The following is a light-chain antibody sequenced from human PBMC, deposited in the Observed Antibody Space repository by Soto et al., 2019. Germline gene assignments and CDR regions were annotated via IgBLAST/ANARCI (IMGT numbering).Light chain of an antibody. J-gene: IGKJ1*01. CDR2: RAS. V-gene: IGKV1-39*01. Sequence: DIQMTQSPSSLSAFVGDSVTITCHASQRISTFLNWYQQKPGTAPRLLIYRASTVKTGVPPRFSGSGSGRDFTLTISSLRPDDIATYFCQHSYSSPPWTFGPGTKVDIK. CDR3: QHSYSSPPWT. CDR1: QRISTF.